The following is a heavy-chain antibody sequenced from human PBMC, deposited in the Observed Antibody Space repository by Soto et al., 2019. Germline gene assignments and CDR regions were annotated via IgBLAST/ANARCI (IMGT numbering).Heavy chain of an antibody. V-gene: IGHV3-30*03. D-gene: IGHD6-19*01. J-gene: IGHJ4*02. CDR3: ETGYSSGWYGEGADY. CDR2: ISYDGSNK. Sequence: LRLSCAASGFTFSSYGMHWVRQAPGKGLEWVAVISYDGSNKYYADSVKGRFTISRDNSKNTLYLQMNSLRAEDTAVYYCETGYSSGWYGEGADYWGQGTLVTVSS. CDR1: GFTFSSYG.